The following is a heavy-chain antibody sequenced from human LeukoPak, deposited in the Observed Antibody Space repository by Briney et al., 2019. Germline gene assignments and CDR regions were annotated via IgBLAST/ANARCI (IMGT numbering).Heavy chain of an antibody. Sequence: GGSLTLSCTASGLTFSNYATTWVRQAPGKGLEWVSPITGSGRGTYYADSVKGRFSVSRDNSQNTVFLHMNSLRADDTALYYCSKDPNGDYVGAFDMWGPGTMVTVSS. CDR1: GLTFSNYA. CDR2: ITGSGRGT. CDR3: SKDPNGDYVGAFDM. J-gene: IGHJ3*02. V-gene: IGHV3-23*01. D-gene: IGHD4-17*01.